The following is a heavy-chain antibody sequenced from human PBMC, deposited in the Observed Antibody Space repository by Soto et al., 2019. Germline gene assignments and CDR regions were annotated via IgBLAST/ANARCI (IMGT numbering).Heavy chain of an antibody. Sequence: GGSLRLSCAASGFTVSSNYMSWVRQAPGKGLEWVSVIYSGGSTYYADSVKGRFTISRHNSKNTLYLQMNSLRAEDTAVYYCARESRFLEWSTPQDYYYYYMDVWGKGTTVTVSS. CDR3: ARESRFLEWSTPQDYYYYYMDV. CDR1: GFTVSSNY. CDR2: IYSGGST. V-gene: IGHV3-53*04. D-gene: IGHD3-3*01. J-gene: IGHJ6*03.